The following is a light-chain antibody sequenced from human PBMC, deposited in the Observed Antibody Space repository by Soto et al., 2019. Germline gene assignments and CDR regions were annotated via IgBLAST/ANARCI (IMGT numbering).Light chain of an antibody. V-gene: IGLV2-14*01. CDR3: SAYTGSGTFV. Sequence: QSVLTQPASVSGSPGQSITISCTGTSSDVGDYNYVSWYQQHPGKAPQLVIYHVSNRPSGISNRVSGSKSGSTASLTISGLQAEDEADYYCSAYTGSGTFVFGTGTKVTVL. J-gene: IGLJ1*01. CDR1: SSDVGDYNY. CDR2: HVS.